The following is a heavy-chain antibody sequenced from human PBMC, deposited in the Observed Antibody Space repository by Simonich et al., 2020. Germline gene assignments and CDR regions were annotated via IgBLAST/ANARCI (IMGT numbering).Heavy chain of an antibody. CDR1: GYSISSGSY. J-gene: IGHJ6*03. V-gene: IGHV4-38-2*01. D-gene: IGHD7-27*01. CDR2: IYYSGST. CDR3: ARARTGDYYYYMDV. Sequence: QVQLQESGSGLVKPSETLSLTCAVSGYSISSGSYWGWIRQPTGQGLEWIGYIYYSGSTNYNPSLKSRVTISVDTSKNQFSQKLSSVTAADAAVYYCARARTGDYYYYMDVWGKGTTVTVTS.